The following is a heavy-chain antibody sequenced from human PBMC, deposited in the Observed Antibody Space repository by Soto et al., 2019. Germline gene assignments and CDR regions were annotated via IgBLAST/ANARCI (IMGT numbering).Heavy chain of an antibody. V-gene: IGHV2-5*02. Sequence: QITLKESGPTLVKPTQTLTLTCTFSGFSLSTSGVGVGWIRQPPGKALEWLALIYWDDDKRYSPSLKSRLTITMNTSKNQVVLTMTNMDPVYTATYYCAQRLLMRTRSYCSGGSCYSGVFDYWGQGTLVTVSS. CDR3: AQRLLMRTRSYCSGGSCYSGVFDY. CDR1: GFSLSTSGVG. CDR2: IYWDDDK. D-gene: IGHD2-15*01. J-gene: IGHJ4*02.